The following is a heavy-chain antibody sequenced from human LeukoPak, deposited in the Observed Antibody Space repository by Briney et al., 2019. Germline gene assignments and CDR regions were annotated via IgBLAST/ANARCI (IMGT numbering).Heavy chain of an antibody. CDR1: GYTFTSYG. Sequence: ASVKVSCKASGYTFTSYGISWVRQAPGQGLEWMGWISAYNGNTNYAQKLQGRVTMTTDTSTSTAYMELRSLRSDDTAVYYCASVSVVADAFDIWGQGTMVTVSS. D-gene: IGHD2-15*01. CDR3: ASVSVVADAFDI. J-gene: IGHJ3*02. CDR2: ISAYNGNT. V-gene: IGHV1-18*01.